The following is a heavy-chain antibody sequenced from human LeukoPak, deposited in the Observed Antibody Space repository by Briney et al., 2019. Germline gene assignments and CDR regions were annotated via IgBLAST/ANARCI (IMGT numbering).Heavy chain of an antibody. CDR3: ARGKLRSNCFDP. V-gene: IGHV4-31*03. J-gene: IGHJ5*02. CDR1: GGSISRSPYY. D-gene: IGHD2-21*01. CDR2: IYYSGST. Sequence: SETLSLTCTVSGGSISRSPYYWGWIRQHPGKGLEWIGHIYYSGSTYYNPSLKSRLAISVDSSKNQLSLKLSSVTAADTAVYYCARGKLRSNCFDPWGQGTLVTVSS.